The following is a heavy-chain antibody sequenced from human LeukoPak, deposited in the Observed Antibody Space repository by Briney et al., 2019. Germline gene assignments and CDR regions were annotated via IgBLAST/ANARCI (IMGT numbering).Heavy chain of an antibody. CDR2: FDPEEGET. V-gene: IGHV1-24*01. CDR3: ATDYSGRYYAFY. CDR1: WYTLTELS. J-gene: IGHJ4*02. Sequence: ASVKVSCKVCWYTLTELSMHWVRQAPGKGREGRGGFDPEEGETIYAQKFPGRVTMTEDTSTDTAYTELSSLRSEDTAVYYCATDYSGRYYAFYWGQGTLVTVSS. D-gene: IGHD1-26*01.